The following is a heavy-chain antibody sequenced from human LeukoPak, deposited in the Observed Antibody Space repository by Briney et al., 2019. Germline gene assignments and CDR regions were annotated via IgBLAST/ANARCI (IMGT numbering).Heavy chain of an antibody. V-gene: IGHV4-4*07. D-gene: IGHD4-17*01. CDR3: ARDFLDYGDSYYYYGMDV. Sequence: SETLSLTCTVSGGSISSFFWSWIRQPPGKGLEWIGRIYTSGSTNYNPSLKSRVAMSVDTSKNQFSLKLSSVTAADTAVYYCARDFLDYGDSYYYYGMDVWGQGTTVTVSS. CDR2: IYTSGST. J-gene: IGHJ6*02. CDR1: GGSISSFF.